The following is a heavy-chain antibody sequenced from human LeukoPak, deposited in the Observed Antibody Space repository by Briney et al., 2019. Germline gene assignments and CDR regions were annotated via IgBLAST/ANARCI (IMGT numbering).Heavy chain of an antibody. CDR1: GFTFSSYS. CDR2: VSISSSSYI. D-gene: IGHD2-2*01. CDR3: AREVVVVPAAIPGGAFDI. Sequence: GGSLRLSCAASGFTFSSYSMNWVRQAPGKGLEWVSSVSISSSSYIYYADSVKGRFTISRDNAKNSLYLQMNSLRAEDTAVYYCAREVVVVPAAIPGGAFDIWGQGTMVTVSS. J-gene: IGHJ3*02. V-gene: IGHV3-21*01.